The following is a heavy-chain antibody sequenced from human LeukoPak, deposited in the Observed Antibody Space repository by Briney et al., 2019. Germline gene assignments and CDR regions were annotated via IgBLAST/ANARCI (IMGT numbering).Heavy chain of an antibody. V-gene: IGHV3-21*01. CDR1: GFTLSSYS. CDR2: ISSSSSYI. Sequence: PGGSLRLSCAASGFTLSSYSMNWVRQAPGKGLEWVSSISSSSSYIYYADSVKGRFTISRDNAKNSLYLQMNSLRAEDTAVYYCARVITIVDDFWSGYRSDPLDYWGQGTLVTVSS. CDR3: ARVITIVDDFWSGYRSDPLDY. D-gene: IGHD3-3*01. J-gene: IGHJ4*02.